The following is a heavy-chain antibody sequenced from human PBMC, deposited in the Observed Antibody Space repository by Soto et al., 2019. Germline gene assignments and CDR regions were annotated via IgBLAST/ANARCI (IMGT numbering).Heavy chain of an antibody. CDR2: ISYDGSNK. J-gene: IGHJ2*01. CDR1: GFTFSSYA. D-gene: IGHD5-18*01. CDR3: ARDPLWGTAMVLWYFDL. V-gene: IGHV3-30-3*01. Sequence: QVQLVESGGGVVQPGRSLRLSCAASGFTFSSYAMHWVRQAPGKGLEWVAVISYDGSNKYYSDSVKGRFTISRDNSKNTLYLQMIRLRAEDTAVYYCARDPLWGTAMVLWYFDLWGRGTLVTVSS.